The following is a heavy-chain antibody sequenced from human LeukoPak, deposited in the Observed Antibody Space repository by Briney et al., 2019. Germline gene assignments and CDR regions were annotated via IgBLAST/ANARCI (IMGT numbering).Heavy chain of an antibody. CDR3: ARSAGRRYSSSWYETYYFDY. J-gene: IGHJ4*02. CDR1: GYSFTSYW. Sequence: GESLKISCKGSGYSFTSYWVGWVRQMPGKGLEWMGSIYPGDSDTRYSPSFQGQVTISADKSISTAYLQWSSLKASDTAMYYCARSAGRRYSSSWYETYYFDYWGQGTLVTVSS. CDR2: IYPGDSDT. D-gene: IGHD6-13*01. V-gene: IGHV5-51*01.